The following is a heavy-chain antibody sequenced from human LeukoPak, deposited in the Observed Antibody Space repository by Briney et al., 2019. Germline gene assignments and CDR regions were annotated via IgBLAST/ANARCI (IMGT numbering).Heavy chain of an antibody. J-gene: IGHJ4*02. Sequence: GGSLRLSCAASGFTFNSYTMNWVRQAPGKGLEWVSSISSGDVYIYYADSLKGRFTISRDNAKNTVYLQMNSLRVEDTAVYYCARVYETNGYLYWGQGSLVTVSS. CDR2: ISSGDVYI. D-gene: IGHD3-22*01. V-gene: IGHV3-21*06. CDR3: ARVYETNGYLY. CDR1: GFTFNSYT.